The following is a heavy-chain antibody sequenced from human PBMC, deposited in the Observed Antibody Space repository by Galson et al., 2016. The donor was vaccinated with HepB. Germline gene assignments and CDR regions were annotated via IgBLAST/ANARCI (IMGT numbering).Heavy chain of an antibody. CDR2: SYIT. CDR3: ATGATGTTDY. Sequence: SYITEYAASVKGRFTISRDDSENSLYLQMNSLKTEDTAVYYCATGATGTTDYWGQGTLVTVSS. D-gene: IGHD1-1*01. V-gene: IGHV3-72*01. J-gene: IGHJ4*02.